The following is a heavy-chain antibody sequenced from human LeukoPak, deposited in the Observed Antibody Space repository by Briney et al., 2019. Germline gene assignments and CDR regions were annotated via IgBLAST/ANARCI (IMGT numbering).Heavy chain of an antibody. Sequence: GGSLRLSCAASGFTFSSYSMNWVRQAPGKGLEWVSSISSSSSYIYYADSVKGRFTISRDNAKNSLYLQMNSLRAEDTAVYYCARGWIQLWFAFDYWGHGTLVTVSS. CDR1: GFTFSSYS. V-gene: IGHV3-21*04. J-gene: IGHJ4*01. CDR3: ARGWIQLWFAFDY. D-gene: IGHD5-18*01. CDR2: ISSSSSYI.